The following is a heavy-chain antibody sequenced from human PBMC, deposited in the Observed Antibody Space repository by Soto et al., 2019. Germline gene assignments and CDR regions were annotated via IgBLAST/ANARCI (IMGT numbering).Heavy chain of an antibody. CDR2: IIPIFGTA. Sequence: SVKVSCKASGGTFSSYAISWVRQAPGQGLEWMGGIIPIFGTANYAQKFQGRVTITADESTSTAYMELSSVTAADSAVYYCARDLVNSGWFGKSYYYGMDVWGQGTTVTVSS. CDR1: GGTFSSYA. D-gene: IGHD3-10*01. CDR3: ARDLVNSGWFGKSYYYGMDV. J-gene: IGHJ6*02. V-gene: IGHV1-69*13.